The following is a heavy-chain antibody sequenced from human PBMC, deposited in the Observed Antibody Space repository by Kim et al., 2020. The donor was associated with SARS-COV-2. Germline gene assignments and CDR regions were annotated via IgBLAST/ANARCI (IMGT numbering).Heavy chain of an antibody. CDR3: ARHHLNWNYDPNYDY. CDR1: GFTFSSYT. J-gene: IGHJ4*02. V-gene: IGHV3-30*01. CDR2: ISKDGSNR. Sequence: GGSLRLSCAASGFTFSSYTMHWVRQAPGKGLEWVALISKDGSNRNYADSVKGRFTISRDNSKNTLYLQMNSLTAEDTAVYYCARHHLNWNYDPNYDYWGQGTLVTVSS. D-gene: IGHD1-7*01.